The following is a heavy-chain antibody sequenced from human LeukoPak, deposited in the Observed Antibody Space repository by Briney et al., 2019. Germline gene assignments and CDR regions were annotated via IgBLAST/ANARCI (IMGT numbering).Heavy chain of an antibody. CDR1: GYIFTGYY. D-gene: IGHD3-9*01. V-gene: IGHV1-2*02. Sequence: ASVKVSCKASGYIFTGYYMHWVRQAPGQGLEWMGWINPNSGGTNYEQKFQGRVTMTRDTSISTAYMELSRLTSDDTAVYYCARSYDLLIGYLDWGQGTLVTVSS. J-gene: IGHJ4*02. CDR3: ARSYDLLIGYLD. CDR2: INPNSGGT.